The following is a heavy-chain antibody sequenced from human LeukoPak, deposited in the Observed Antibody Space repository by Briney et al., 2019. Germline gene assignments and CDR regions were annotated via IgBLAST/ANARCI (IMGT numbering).Heavy chain of an antibody. CDR2: IYYSGTT. Sequence: SETLSLTCTVSVGSIISGGHYWSWIRQHPGKGLEWLGYIYYSGTTYYNPSLKSRVTISVDTSVNQFSLRLTSVTAADTAVYYCARDQDGYSRFDYWGQGTLVTVSS. CDR1: VGSIISGGHY. D-gene: IGHD5-24*01. J-gene: IGHJ4*02. V-gene: IGHV4-31*03. CDR3: ARDQDGYSRFDY.